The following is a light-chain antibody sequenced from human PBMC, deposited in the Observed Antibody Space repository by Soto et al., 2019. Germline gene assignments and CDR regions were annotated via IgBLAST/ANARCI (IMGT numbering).Light chain of an antibody. CDR3: QSSRT. V-gene: IGKV1-27*01. CDR2: AAS. J-gene: IGKJ1*01. Sequence: DIQMTQSPSSLSASVGDRVTITCRASQGISNYLAWYQQKPGKVPKLLIYAASTLQSGVPTRFSGSGSGTNFTLTISRLQPEDVATYYCQSSRTFGQGTKVEI. CDR1: QGISNY.